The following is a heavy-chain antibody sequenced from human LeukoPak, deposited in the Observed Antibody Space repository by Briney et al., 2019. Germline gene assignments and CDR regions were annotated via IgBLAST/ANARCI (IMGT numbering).Heavy chain of an antibody. CDR2: ISAGGGST. CDR3: SKGHSSSWSDWFDP. Sequence: GGSLRLSCVASGFTFSSYAISWVRQAPGKGLEWVSTISAGGGSTYYADSVKGRFSISRDNSKTTLYLQMNSLRAEDTAVYYCSKGHSSSWSDWFDPWGQGTLVTVSS. D-gene: IGHD6-13*01. V-gene: IGHV3-23*01. J-gene: IGHJ5*02. CDR1: GFTFSSYA.